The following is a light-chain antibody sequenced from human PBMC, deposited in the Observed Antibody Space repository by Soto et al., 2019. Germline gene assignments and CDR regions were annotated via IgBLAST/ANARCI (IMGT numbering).Light chain of an antibody. CDR2: TAS. Sequence: DIQMTQSPSSLSASVGDRVTITCRASQNINSFLNWYQQKPGKAPKLLIYTASALQPGVPSTFSGSGSGTVFTLTFSALQPDDFATYYCQQSYSIPLTFGPGTKVDV. V-gene: IGKV1-39*01. CDR1: QNINSF. CDR3: QQSYSIPLT. J-gene: IGKJ3*01.